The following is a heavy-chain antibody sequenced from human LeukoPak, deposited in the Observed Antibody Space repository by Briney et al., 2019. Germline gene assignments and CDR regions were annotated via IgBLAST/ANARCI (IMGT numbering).Heavy chain of an antibody. Sequence: GGSLRLSCTGSGFTFEDYYLSWIRQAPGKGREWISYVSSTGGDKFYADPVKGRFTISRDNARNSLYMEMNDLIAEDTAFYYCARGENGSFDHWGQGTLVIVSS. CDR2: VSSTGGDK. V-gene: IGHV3-11*01. CDR3: ARGENGSFDH. J-gene: IGHJ4*02. CDR1: GFTFEDYY. D-gene: IGHD3-10*01.